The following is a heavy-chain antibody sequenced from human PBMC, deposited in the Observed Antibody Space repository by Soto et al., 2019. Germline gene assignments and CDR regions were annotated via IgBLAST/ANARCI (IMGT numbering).Heavy chain of an antibody. CDR1: GRTFSSYA. CDR2: IIPIFGTA. J-gene: IGHJ6*02. V-gene: IGHV1-69*13. D-gene: IGHD3-10*01. Sequence: GASVKVSCKASGRTFSSYAISWVRQAPGQGLEWMGGIIPIFGTANYAQKFQGRVTITADESTSTAYMELSSLRSEDTAVYYCARHSGDYYYYYGMDVWGQGTTVTVSS. CDR3: ARHSGDYYYYYGMDV.